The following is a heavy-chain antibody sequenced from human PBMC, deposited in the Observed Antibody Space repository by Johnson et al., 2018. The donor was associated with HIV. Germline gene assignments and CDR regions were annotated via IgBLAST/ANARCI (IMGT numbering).Heavy chain of an antibody. V-gene: IGHV3-23*04. Sequence: VQLVESGGGLVQPGGSLRLSCAASGFTFSSYAMSWVRQAPGKGLEWVSAISGSGGSTYYADSVKGRFTISKDNSKNSLYLQMNSLRAEDTAVYYCGRDGGSSWYGGGAFDICGQGSMVTIAS. J-gene: IGHJ3*02. CDR3: GRDGGSSWYGGGAFDI. D-gene: IGHD6-13*01. CDR2: ISGSGGST. CDR1: GFTFSSYA.